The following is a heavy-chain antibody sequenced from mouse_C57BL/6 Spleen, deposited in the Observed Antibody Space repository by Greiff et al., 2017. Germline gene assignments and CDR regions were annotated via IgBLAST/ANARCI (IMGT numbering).Heavy chain of an antibody. CDR3: AISVYGNYFDY. CDR1: GYTFTRYW. CDR2: IYPGSGST. J-gene: IGHJ2*01. Sequence: QVQLQQPGAELVKPGASVKMSCKASGYTFTRYWITWVKQRPGQGLEWIGDIYPGSGSTNYNEKLKSKATLTVDTSSRTAYMQLSSLTSEDSAVYYCAISVYGNYFDYWGQGTTLTVSS. D-gene: IGHD2-1*01. V-gene: IGHV1-55*01.